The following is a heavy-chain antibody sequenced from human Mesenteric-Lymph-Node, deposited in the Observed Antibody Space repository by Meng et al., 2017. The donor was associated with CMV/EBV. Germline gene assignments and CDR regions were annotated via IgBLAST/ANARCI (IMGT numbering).Heavy chain of an antibody. J-gene: IGHJ6*02. Sequence: GESLKTPFAASGFSLSSYGMSWVRQAPGKGLEWVANIKEDGSDKYYVDSMKGRFTISRDNVKNSLYLQMNSLGAEDTAVYYCARGRLDYYYSAMDVWGQGTTVTVSS. CDR1: GFSLSSYG. D-gene: IGHD6-25*01. CDR3: ARGRLDYYYSAMDV. V-gene: IGHV3-7*03. CDR2: IKEDGSDK.